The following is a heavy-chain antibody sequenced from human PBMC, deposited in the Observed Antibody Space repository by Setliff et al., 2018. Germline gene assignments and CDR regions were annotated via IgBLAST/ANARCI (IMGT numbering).Heavy chain of an antibody. CDR2: INPNSGGT. Sequence: ASVKVSCKASGHTFTGYYMHWVRQAPGQGLEWMGWINPNSGGTNYAQKFQGWVTMTRDTSISTAYMELSRLRSDDTAVYYCARGGGSSGWYYYYYGMDVWGQGTTVTVSS. CDR1: GHTFTGYY. V-gene: IGHV1-2*04. D-gene: IGHD6-19*01. CDR3: ARGGGSSGWYYYYYGMDV. J-gene: IGHJ6*02.